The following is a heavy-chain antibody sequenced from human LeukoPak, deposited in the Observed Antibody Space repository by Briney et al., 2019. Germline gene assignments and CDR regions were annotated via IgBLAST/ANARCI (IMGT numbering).Heavy chain of an antibody. CDR3: ARDSPTAYCSGGTCYFDY. CDR2: IYTSGST. D-gene: IGHD2-15*01. Sequence: SETLSLTCAVSGGSISSSNWWSWVRQPPGKGLEWIGRIYTSGSTDYNPSLKSRVTISRDTSKNQFSLKVSSVTAADTAVYYCARDSPTAYCSGGTCYFDYWGQGTLVTVSS. V-gene: IGHV4-4*02. CDR1: GGSISSSNW. J-gene: IGHJ4*02.